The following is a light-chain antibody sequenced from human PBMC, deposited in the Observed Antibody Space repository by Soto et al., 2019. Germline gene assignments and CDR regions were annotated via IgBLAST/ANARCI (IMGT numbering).Light chain of an antibody. CDR3: QQYNSYSWT. CDR2: DAS. CDR1: QSISSW. Sequence: DMQVPQSPSTRSASVGDRVSSTCRARQSISSWLAWYQQKPGQAPKILIYDASSLESGVPSWFSGSGAGTEFTLTISSLQPDDFETFYCQQYNSYSWTFGQGTKVDIK. V-gene: IGKV1-5*01. J-gene: IGKJ1*01.